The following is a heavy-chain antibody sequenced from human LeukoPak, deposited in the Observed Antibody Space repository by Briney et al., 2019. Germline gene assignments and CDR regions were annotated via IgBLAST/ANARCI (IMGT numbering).Heavy chain of an antibody. CDR1: GFTFDDYA. D-gene: IGHD5-18*01. V-gene: IGHV3-9*03. Sequence: PGRSLRLSCAASGFTFDDYAMHWVRQAPGKGLEWVSGISWNSGSIGYADSVKGRFTISRDNAKNSLYLQMNSLRAEDMALYYCAKELRRNSYGLDAFDIWGQGTMVTVSS. J-gene: IGHJ3*02. CDR2: ISWNSGSI. CDR3: AKELRRNSYGLDAFDI.